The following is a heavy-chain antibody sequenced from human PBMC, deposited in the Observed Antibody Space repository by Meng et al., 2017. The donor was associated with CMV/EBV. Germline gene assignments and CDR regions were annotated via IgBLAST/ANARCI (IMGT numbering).Heavy chain of an antibody. J-gene: IGHJ4*02. Sequence: ASVKVSCKASGYTFTSYAMHWVRQAPGQRLEWMGWSNAGNGNTKYSQEFQGRVTITRDTSASTAYMELSSLRSEDTAVYYCARDYAGVAAAGSLSYYFDYWGQGTLVTVSS. CDR2: SNAGNGNT. V-gene: IGHV1-3*02. CDR3: ARDYAGVAAAGSLSYYFDY. D-gene: IGHD6-13*01. CDR1: GYTFTSYA.